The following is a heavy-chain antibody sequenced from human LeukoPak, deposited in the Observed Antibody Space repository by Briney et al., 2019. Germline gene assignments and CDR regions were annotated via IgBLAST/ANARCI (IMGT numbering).Heavy chain of an antibody. V-gene: IGHV4-59*01. CDR2: IYYSGST. CDR1: GGYISSYY. Sequence: KPSETLSLTCTVSGGYISSYYWSWIRQPPGKGLEWIGYIYYSGSTNYNPSLKSRVTMSVGTSKNHFSLKLSSVTAADTAVYYCAGGSCFYLNHFDYWGQGTLVTVSS. D-gene: IGHD2-15*01. J-gene: IGHJ4*02. CDR3: AGGSCFYLNHFDY.